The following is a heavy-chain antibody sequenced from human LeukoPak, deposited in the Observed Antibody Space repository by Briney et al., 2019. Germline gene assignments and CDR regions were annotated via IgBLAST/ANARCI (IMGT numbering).Heavy chain of an antibody. Sequence: SGTLSLTCAVSGGSIITTNWWSWVRQPPGKGLEWIGEVHLNGATNYNPSLESRLTMSVDLSENHISLKLTSVTAADTAVCYCAREGGFYRPLDYTGHGTLVTVSS. CDR2: VHLNGAT. D-gene: IGHD3-3*01. CDR1: GGSIITTNW. V-gene: IGHV4-4*02. CDR3: AREGGFYRPLDY. J-gene: IGHJ4*01.